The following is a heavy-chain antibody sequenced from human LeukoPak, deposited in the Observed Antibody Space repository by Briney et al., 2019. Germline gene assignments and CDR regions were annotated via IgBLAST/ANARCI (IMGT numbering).Heavy chain of an antibody. Sequence: ASVKVSCKLSGYVLSELSMHWVRQAPGKGLEWMGGFDPEDDERIYAQKFQGRVTMTEDTSTDTAHMELSSLRSEDTAAYYCATELRSGYFDYWGQGTLVTVSS. J-gene: IGHJ4*02. CDR2: FDPEDDER. CDR1: GYVLSELS. D-gene: IGHD3-22*01. CDR3: ATELRSGYFDY. V-gene: IGHV1-24*01.